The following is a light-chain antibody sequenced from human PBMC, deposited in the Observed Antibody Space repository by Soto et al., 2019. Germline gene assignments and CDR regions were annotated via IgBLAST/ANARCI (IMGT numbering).Light chain of an antibody. CDR1: QSISDY. Sequence: DIQMTQSPSSLSASVGDRVAITCRSSQSISDYLNWYQQKPGKALKLVIYGASNLQSGVPSRFSGSGSGTDFTLTISSLQPEDFETYYCQQSYSTPWTFGQGTKVDIK. V-gene: IGKV1-39*01. J-gene: IGKJ1*01. CDR2: GAS. CDR3: QQSYSTPWT.